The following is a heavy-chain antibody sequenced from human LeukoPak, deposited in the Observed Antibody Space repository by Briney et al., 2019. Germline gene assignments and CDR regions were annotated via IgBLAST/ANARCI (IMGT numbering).Heavy chain of an antibody. V-gene: IGHV3-23*01. CDR1: GFTFSSYA. Sequence: GGSLRLSSAASGFTFSSYAMSWVRQAPGKGLEWVSAISGSGGSTYYADSVKGRFTISRDNSKNTLYLQMNSLRAEDTAVYYCAKVPRDGYNYYFDYWGQGTLVTVSS. CDR2: ISGSGGST. D-gene: IGHD5-24*01. J-gene: IGHJ4*02. CDR3: AKVPRDGYNYYFDY.